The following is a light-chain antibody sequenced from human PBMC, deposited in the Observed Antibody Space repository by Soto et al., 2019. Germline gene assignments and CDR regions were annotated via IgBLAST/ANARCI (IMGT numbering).Light chain of an antibody. Sequence: NFMLIQPHSVSESPGKTVTISCTRSSGNIGSNYVQWYQQRPGSAPTTLIYEDDQRPSGVPDRFSGSIDRSSNSASLTISGLKTEDEADYYCQSYDSSTPVVFGGGTKLTVL. CDR2: EDD. CDR3: QSYDSSTPVV. CDR1: SGNIGSNY. J-gene: IGLJ2*01. V-gene: IGLV6-57*04.